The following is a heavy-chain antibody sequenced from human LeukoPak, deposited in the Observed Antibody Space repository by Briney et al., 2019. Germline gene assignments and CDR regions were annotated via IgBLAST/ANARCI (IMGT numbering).Heavy chain of an antibody. Sequence: KPGGSLRLSCAASGFTFSSYSMNWVRQAPGKGLEWVSSISSNSRFIYDADSVKGRFTISRDNAKNLLYLQMDSLRAEDTAVYYCARDVRTDYWGQGTLVTVSS. D-gene: IGHD2-2*01. J-gene: IGHJ4*02. CDR3: ARDVRTDY. CDR1: GFTFSSYS. CDR2: ISSNSRFI. V-gene: IGHV3-21*06.